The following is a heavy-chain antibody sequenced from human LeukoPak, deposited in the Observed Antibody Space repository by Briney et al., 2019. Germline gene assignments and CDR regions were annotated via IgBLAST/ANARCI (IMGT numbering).Heavy chain of an antibody. CDR3: ARVRYYDSSGYYPSSYYFDY. Sequence: SETLSLTCAVSGGSISSGGYSWSWIRQPPGKGLEWIGYIYRSGSTYYNPSLKSRVTISVDRSKNQFSLKLSSVTAADTVVYYCARVRYYDSSGYYPSSYYFDYWGQGTLVTVSS. D-gene: IGHD3-22*01. CDR1: GGSISSGGYS. CDR2: IYRSGST. V-gene: IGHV4-30-2*01. J-gene: IGHJ4*02.